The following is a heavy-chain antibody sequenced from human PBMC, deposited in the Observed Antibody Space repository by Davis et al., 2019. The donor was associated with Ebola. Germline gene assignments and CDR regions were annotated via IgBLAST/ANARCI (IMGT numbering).Heavy chain of an antibody. CDR3: ARGWLRTYFDY. V-gene: IGHV6-1*01. J-gene: IGHJ4*02. CDR2: TYYKSKWYN. Sequence: HSQTLSLTCAISGDSVSSGGWNWIRQSPSRGLEWLGRTYYKSKWYNDYAVSVKSRITINPDTSKNQFSLQLNSVTPEDTAVYFCARGWLRTYFDYWGQGTLVTVSS. CDR1: GDSVSSGG. D-gene: IGHD5-12*01.